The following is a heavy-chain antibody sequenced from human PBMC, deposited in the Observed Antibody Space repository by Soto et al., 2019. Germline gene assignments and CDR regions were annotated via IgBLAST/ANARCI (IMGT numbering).Heavy chain of an antibody. CDR3: ARTELYYDSSGYYPFDY. CDR1: GYTFTSYG. V-gene: IGHV1-18*04. D-gene: IGHD3-22*01. Sequence: ASVKVSFKASGYTFTSYGISWVRQAPGQGLEWMGWISAYNGNTNYAQKLQGRVTMTTDTSTSTAYMELRSLRSDDTAVYYCARTELYYDSSGYYPFDYWGQGTLVTVSS. J-gene: IGHJ4*02. CDR2: ISAYNGNT.